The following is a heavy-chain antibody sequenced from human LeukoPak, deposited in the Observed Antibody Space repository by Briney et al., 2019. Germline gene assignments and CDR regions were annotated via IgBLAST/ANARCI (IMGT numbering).Heavy chain of an antibody. CDR2: IYDSGST. V-gene: IGHV4-31*03. Sequence: SETLSLTCTVSGGSISSGGYYWSWIRQHPGKGLEWIGYIYDSGSTYYNPSLKGRVTISVDTSKNHFSLKLSSVTAADTAVYYCARVTMIVVVIDYWGQGALVTVSS. D-gene: IGHD3-22*01. J-gene: IGHJ4*02. CDR3: ARVTMIVVVIDY. CDR1: GGSISSGGYY.